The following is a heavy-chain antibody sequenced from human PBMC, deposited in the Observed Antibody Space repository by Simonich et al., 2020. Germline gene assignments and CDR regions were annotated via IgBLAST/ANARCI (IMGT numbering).Heavy chain of an antibody. CDR2: DNRDGSST. Sequence: EVQLVESGGGLVQPGGSLRLSCAASGFTFSSYWMHWVRQAPGKGLVWVTRDNRDGSSTSYAESVKGRFTISRDNAKNTLYLKMNSLRAEDTAVYYCARDYSNYDAFDIWGQGTMVTVSS. CDR1: GFTFSSYW. J-gene: IGHJ3*02. D-gene: IGHD4-4*01. CDR3: ARDYSNYDAFDI. V-gene: IGHV3-74*01.